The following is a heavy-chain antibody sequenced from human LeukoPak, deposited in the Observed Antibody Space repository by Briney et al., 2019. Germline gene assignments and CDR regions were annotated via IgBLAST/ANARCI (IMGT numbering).Heavy chain of an antibody. Sequence: GPSVKVSCKASGYTFTGYYMHWVRQAPGQGLEWMGWINPNSGGTNYAQKFQGRVTMTRDTSISTAYMELSRLRSDDTAVYYCARTSLLRIAAAVTFDPWGQGTLVTVSS. CDR1: GYTFTGYY. D-gene: IGHD6-13*01. V-gene: IGHV1-2*02. CDR3: ARTSLLRIAAAVTFDP. J-gene: IGHJ5*02. CDR2: INPNSGGT.